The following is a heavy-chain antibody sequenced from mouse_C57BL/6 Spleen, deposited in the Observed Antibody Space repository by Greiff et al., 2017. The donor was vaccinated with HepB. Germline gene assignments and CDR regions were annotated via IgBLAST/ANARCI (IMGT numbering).Heavy chain of an antibody. CDR2: IYPGSGST. D-gene: IGHD2-1*01. CDR3: ARYSYGNYLYYAMDY. CDR1: GYTFTSYW. J-gene: IGHJ4*01. V-gene: IGHV1-55*01. Sequence: QVQLKQPGAELVKPGASVKMSCKASGYTFTSYWITWVKQRPGQGLEWIGDIYPGSGSTNYNEKFKSKATLTVDTSSSTAYMQLSSLTSEDSAVYYCARYSYGNYLYYAMDYWGQGTSVTVSS.